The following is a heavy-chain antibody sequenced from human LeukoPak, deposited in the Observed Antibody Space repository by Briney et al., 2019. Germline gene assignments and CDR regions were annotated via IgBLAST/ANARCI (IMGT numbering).Heavy chain of an antibody. CDR1: GYSISSGYY. CDR3: ARPLATVGKKDAFDI. J-gene: IGHJ3*02. CDR2: IYHSGST. V-gene: IGHV4-38-2*01. Sequence: SETLSLTCAVSGYSISSGYYWGWIRRPPGKGLEWIGSIYHSGSTYYNPSLKSRVTISVDTSKNQFSLKLSSVTAADTAVYYCARPLATVGKKDAFDIWGQGTMVTVSS. D-gene: IGHD4-23*01.